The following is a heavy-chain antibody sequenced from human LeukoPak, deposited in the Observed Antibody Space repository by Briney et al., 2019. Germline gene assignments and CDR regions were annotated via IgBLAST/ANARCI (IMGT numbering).Heavy chain of an antibody. CDR3: ARAYDFWSGSVYYDS. V-gene: IGHV3-74*01. Sequence: GGSLRLSCAAAGFTFSRYWMHWVRQAPGKGLMCVARIKNDGSSINYADSVKGRFTISRDNAENTLYLQVNGLRAGGTAVYDCARAYDFWSGSVYYDSWGQGAQVTVSS. J-gene: IGHJ4*02. CDR1: GFTFSRYW. D-gene: IGHD3-3*01. CDR2: IKNDGSSI.